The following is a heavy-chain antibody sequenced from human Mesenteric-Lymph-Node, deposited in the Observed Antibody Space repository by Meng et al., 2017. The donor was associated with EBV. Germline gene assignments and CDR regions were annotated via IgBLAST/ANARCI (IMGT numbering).Heavy chain of an antibody. CDR3: AIHRVSSSWYDY. J-gene: IGHJ4*02. D-gene: IGHD6-13*01. CDR1: GYTCSSYA. CDR2: INTNTGAP. V-gene: IGHV7-4-1*02. Sequence: QGQLGPSGVVLNRPGHSVKGSCYAPGYTCSSYAMKWLRPAPAQGLEWMGWINTNTGAPTYPQAFTGRFVFSVNTSASTAYLQISGRNAEDTAVYCSAIHRVSSSWYDYWGQGTLVTVSS.